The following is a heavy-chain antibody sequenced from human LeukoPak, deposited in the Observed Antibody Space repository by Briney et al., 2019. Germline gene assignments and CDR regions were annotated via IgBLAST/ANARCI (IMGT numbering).Heavy chain of an antibody. J-gene: IGHJ5*02. V-gene: IGHV4-4*02. CDR1: GGSISSTSW. CDR2: IDHSGST. Sequence: SETLSLTCAASGGSISSTSWWSWVRQPPGEGLEWIGEIDHSGSTNYNPSLKSRVTISVDKSKNQISLKLSSVTAADTAMYYCARGSGYYAWGQGTLVTVSS. D-gene: IGHD3-3*01. CDR3: ARGSGYYA.